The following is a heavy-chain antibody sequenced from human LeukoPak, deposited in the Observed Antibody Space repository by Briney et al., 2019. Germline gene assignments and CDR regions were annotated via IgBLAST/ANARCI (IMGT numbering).Heavy chain of an antibody. CDR1: GGSISSGGYY. Sequence: PSETLSLTCTVSGGSISSGGYYWSWIRQHPGKGLEWIGYIYYSGSTYYNPSLKSRVTISVDTSKNQFSLKLSSVTAADTAVYYCARSGPIIAVAAYFDYWGQGTLVTVSS. CDR3: ARSGPIIAVAAYFDY. CDR2: IYYSGST. D-gene: IGHD6-19*01. V-gene: IGHV4-31*03. J-gene: IGHJ4*02.